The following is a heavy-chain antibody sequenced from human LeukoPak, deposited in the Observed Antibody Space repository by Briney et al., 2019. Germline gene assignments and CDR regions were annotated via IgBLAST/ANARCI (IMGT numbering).Heavy chain of an antibody. CDR1: GFTFSSYE. Sequence: PGGSLRLSCVASGFTFSSYEMNWVRQAPGKGLEWVSYISSSGSSIYYADSVKGRFTISRDNAKNFLYLQMNSLRAEDTAVYYCAGDRRYCSGGSCYRYFDYWGQGTLVTVSS. CDR3: AGDRRYCSGGSCYRYFDY. CDR2: ISSSGSSI. V-gene: IGHV3-48*03. D-gene: IGHD2-15*01. J-gene: IGHJ4*02.